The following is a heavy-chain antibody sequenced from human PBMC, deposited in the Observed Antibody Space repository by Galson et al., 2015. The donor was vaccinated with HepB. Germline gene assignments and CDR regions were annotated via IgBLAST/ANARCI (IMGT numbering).Heavy chain of an antibody. CDR1: GFTFSRYA. CDR3: ARGGYGGSYYLKTCDY. CDR2: ISYDGSNK. D-gene: IGHD1-26*01. V-gene: IGHV3-30*04. J-gene: IGHJ4*02. Sequence: SLRLSCAASGFTFSRYAMHWVRQAPGKGLEWVAVISYDGSNKYYADSVKGRFTISRDNSKNTLYLQMNSLRAEDTAVYYCARGGYGGSYYLKTCDYWGQGTLVTVSS.